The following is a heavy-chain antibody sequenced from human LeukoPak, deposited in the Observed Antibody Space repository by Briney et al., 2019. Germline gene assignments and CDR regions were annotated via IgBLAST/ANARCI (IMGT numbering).Heavy chain of an antibody. CDR2: ISSSSSYI. Sequence: GGSLRLSCAASGFTFSSYSMNWVRQAPGEGLEWVSSISSSSSYIYYADSVKGRFTISRDNAKNSLYLQMNSLRAEDTAVYYCAREGCSSTSCYWEDAFDIWGQGTMVTVSS. J-gene: IGHJ3*02. D-gene: IGHD2-2*01. CDR3: AREGCSSTSCYWEDAFDI. V-gene: IGHV3-21*01. CDR1: GFTFSSYS.